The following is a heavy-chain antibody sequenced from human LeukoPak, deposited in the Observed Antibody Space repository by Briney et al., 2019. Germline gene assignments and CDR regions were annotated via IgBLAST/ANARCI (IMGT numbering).Heavy chain of an antibody. CDR2: INRAGIES. Sequence: PGGSLRLSCAASGFTFTDYWMTWVRQVPGKGLEWVANINRAGIESYYVASVKGRFNISRDNAENSLYLQMDSLRVDDTAVYYCARVGTWELQRVFDNWGQGTLVTVSS. CDR3: ARVGTWELQRVFDN. V-gene: IGHV3-7*01. D-gene: IGHD1-26*01. CDR1: GFTFTDYW. J-gene: IGHJ4*02.